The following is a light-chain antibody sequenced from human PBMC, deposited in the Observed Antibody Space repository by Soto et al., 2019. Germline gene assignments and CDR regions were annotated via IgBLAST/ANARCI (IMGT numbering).Light chain of an antibody. CDR1: SSDVGGYKY. CDR2: EVS. Sequence: QSALTQPASVSGSPGQSITISCTGTSSDVGGYKYVSWYQQHPGKAPKLMIYEVSNRPSGVSYRFSGSKSGNTASLTISGLQTEDEADYYCSSYAGNYVYVFGSGTKVTVL. V-gene: IGLV2-14*01. CDR3: SSYAGNYVYV. J-gene: IGLJ1*01.